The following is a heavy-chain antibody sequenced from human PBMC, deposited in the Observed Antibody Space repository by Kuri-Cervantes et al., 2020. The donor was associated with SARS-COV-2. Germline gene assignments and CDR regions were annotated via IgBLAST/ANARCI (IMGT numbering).Heavy chain of an antibody. CDR2: IWYDGSNK. CDR1: GFTFSSYG. CDR3: ARSLRYYFDY. V-gene: IGHV3-33*01. J-gene: IGHJ4*02. Sequence: GGSLRLSCAASGFTFSSYGMHWVRQAPGKGLEWVAVIWYDGSNKYYADSVKGRFTISRDNSKNTLFLQMSSLRAEDTAVYYCARSLRYYFDYWGQGTLVTVSS.